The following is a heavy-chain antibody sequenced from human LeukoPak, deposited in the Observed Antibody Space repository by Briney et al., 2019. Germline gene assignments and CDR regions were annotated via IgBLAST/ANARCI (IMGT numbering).Heavy chain of an antibody. V-gene: IGHV3-30*02. CDR3: AKPPKPTTVIPFDY. Sequence: PGGSLRLSCAPSVFTFSIYGMHWVRQAPARGLEWGAFIRFDGSNKYYADSVKGRFTISRDNSKNTLYLQMNSLRAEDTAVYYCAKPPKPTTVIPFDYWGQGTLVTVSS. CDR2: IRFDGSNK. D-gene: IGHD4-17*01. J-gene: IGHJ4*02. CDR1: VFTFSIYG.